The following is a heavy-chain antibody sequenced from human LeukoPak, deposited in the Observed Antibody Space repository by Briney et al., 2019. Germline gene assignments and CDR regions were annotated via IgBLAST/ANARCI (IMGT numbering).Heavy chain of an antibody. CDR1: GGTFSSYA. Sequence: VASVTASCTASGGTFSSYAISWVRQAPGQGLEWMGGIIPIFGTANYAQKFQGRVTITRDTSASTAYMELSSLRSEDTAVYYCARDRTEGYGDREYFQHWGQGTLVTLSS. J-gene: IGHJ1*01. CDR2: IIPIFGTA. CDR3: ARDRTEGYGDREYFQH. D-gene: IGHD4-17*01. V-gene: IGHV1-69*05.